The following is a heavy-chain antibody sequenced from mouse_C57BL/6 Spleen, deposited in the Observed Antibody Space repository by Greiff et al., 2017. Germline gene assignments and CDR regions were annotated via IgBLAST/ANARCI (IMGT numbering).Heavy chain of an antibody. D-gene: IGHD3-2*02. Sequence: VQLVESGGGLVQPKGSLKLSCAASGFSFNTYAMNWVRQAPGKGLEWVARIRSKSNNYATYYADSVKDRFTISRDDSESMLYLQMNNLKTEDTAMYYCVRQLRLFYAMDYWGQGTSVTVSS. CDR3: VRQLRLFYAMDY. V-gene: IGHV10-1*01. CDR2: IRSKSNNYAT. CDR1: GFSFNTYA. J-gene: IGHJ4*01.